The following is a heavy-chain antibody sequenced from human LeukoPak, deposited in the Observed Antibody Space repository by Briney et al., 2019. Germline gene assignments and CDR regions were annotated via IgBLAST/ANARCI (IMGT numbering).Heavy chain of an antibody. J-gene: IGHJ6*03. D-gene: IGHD1-1*01. V-gene: IGHV3-20*04. CDR1: GFTFDDYG. CDR2: INWNGGST. Sequence: PGGSLRLSCAASGFTFDDYGMSWVRQAPGKGLEWVSGINWNGGSTGYADSVKGRFTISRDNAKNSLYLQMNSLRAEDTALYYCARVETTGTTGFAPKDHYYYYYYMDVWGKGTTVTVSS. CDR3: ARVETTGTTGFAPKDHYYYYYYMDV.